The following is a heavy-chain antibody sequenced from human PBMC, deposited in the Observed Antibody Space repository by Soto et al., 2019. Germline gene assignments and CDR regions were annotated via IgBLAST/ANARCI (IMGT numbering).Heavy chain of an antibody. CDR3: ATLPPRIVVVVLPIPS. V-gene: IGHV4-39*01. CDR1: GGSISSSSYY. J-gene: IGHJ4*02. Sequence: SETLSLTCTVSGGSISSSSYYWGWIRQPPGEGLEWIGSIYHSGSTYYNPSLKSRITLSVDTSKNKFSLSLNSVTAADTALFYCATLPPRIVVVVLPIPSWGQGTLVTVSS. CDR2: IYHSGST. D-gene: IGHD2-15*01.